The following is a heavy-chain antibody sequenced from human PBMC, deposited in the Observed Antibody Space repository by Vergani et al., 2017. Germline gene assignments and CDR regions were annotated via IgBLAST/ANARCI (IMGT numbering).Heavy chain of an antibody. CDR2: ISYDGRNK. CDR1: GFTFSSYG. D-gene: IGHD3-10*01. V-gene: IGHV3-30*03. Sequence: QVQLVESGGGVVQPGRSLRLSCAASGFTFSSYGMHWVRQAPGKGLEWVAVISYDGRNKYYADSVKGRFTISRDNSKNTLYLQMNSLRAEDTAVYYCATDGSGSYYTDGWGQGTLVTVSS. CDR3: ATDGSGSYYTDG. J-gene: IGHJ4*02.